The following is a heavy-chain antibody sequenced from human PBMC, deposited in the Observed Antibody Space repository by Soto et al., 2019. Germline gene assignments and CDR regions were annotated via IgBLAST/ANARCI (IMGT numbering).Heavy chain of an antibody. J-gene: IGHJ3*02. D-gene: IGHD2-15*01. Sequence: GSLRLSCSASGFTFSSYAMHWVRHAPGKGLDYVSAISSNGGSTYYADSVKGRFTISRDNSKNTLYLQMSSLRAEDTAVYYCVKVTITPGVVVAATNAFAIWGQGTMVTVSS. CDR1: GFTFSSYA. CDR2: ISSNGGST. CDR3: VKVTITPGVVVAATNAFAI. V-gene: IGHV3-64D*08.